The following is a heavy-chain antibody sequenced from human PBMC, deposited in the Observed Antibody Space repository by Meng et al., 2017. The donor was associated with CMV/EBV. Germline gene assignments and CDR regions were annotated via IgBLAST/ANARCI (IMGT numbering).Heavy chain of an antibody. V-gene: IGHV3-11*01. J-gene: IGHJ4*02. Sequence: GESLKISCAASGFTFSDYYMSWIRQAPGKGLEWVSYISSSGSTIYYADSVKGRFTISRDNAKNSLYLQMNSLRAEDTAVYYCARGGRGYSGYDFYDYWGQGTLVTVSS. CDR3: ARGGRGYSGYDFYDY. D-gene: IGHD5-12*01. CDR1: GFTFSDYY. CDR2: ISSSGSTI.